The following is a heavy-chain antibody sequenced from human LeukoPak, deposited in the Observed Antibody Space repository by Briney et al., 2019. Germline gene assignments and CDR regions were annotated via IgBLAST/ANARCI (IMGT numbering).Heavy chain of an antibody. CDR3: ARGGLPAYYYYMDV. CDR2: INPSGGST. Sequence: GASVKVSCKASGYTFTSYYMHWVRQAPGQGLEWMGIINPSGGSTSYAQKFQGRVTMTRDMSTSTAYMELSRLRSDDTAVYYCARGGLPAYYYYMDVWGKGTTVTVSS. D-gene: IGHD1-26*01. J-gene: IGHJ6*03. CDR1: GYTFTSYY. V-gene: IGHV1-46*01.